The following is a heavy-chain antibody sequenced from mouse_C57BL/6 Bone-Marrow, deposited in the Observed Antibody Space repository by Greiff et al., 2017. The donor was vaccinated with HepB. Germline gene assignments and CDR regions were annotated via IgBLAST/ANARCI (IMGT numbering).Heavy chain of an antibody. CDR2: INPSSGYT. CDR3: ARLELLRN. D-gene: IGHD1-1*01. J-gene: IGHJ3*01. Sequence: VQLQQSGAELARPGASVKMSCKASGYTFTSYTMHWVKQRPGQGLEWIGYINPSSGYTKYNQKFKDKATLTADKSSSTPYMQLSSLTSEDSAVYYCARLELLRNWGQGTLVTVSA. CDR1: GYTFTSYT. V-gene: IGHV1-4*01.